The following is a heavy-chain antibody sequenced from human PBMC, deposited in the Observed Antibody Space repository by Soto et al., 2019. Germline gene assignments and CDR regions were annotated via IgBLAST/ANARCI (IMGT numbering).Heavy chain of an antibody. J-gene: IGHJ4*02. V-gene: IGHV3-7*05. CDR2: IKQDGNEK. Sequence: EVQLVESGGGLVQPGGPLRLSCAASGFTFSTYWMSWVRQAPGKGLEWVANIKQDGNEKYYVDSVKGRFTISRDNAKNSLFLQMNSLRAEDTAVYYGARVKSLAFEYWGQGTLVTVSS. CDR1: GFTFSTYW. CDR3: ARVKSLAFEY.